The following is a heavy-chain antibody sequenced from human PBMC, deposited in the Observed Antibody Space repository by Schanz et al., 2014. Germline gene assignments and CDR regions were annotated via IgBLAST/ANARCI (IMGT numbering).Heavy chain of an antibody. CDR1: GFTVSDNY. V-gene: IGHV3-53*01. J-gene: IGHJ3*02. D-gene: IGHD5-18*01. CDR3: ASERGYSYGYGAFDI. Sequence: VQLVESGGGVVQPGRSLRLSCAASGFTVSDNYMTWVRQAPGKGLEWVSVIYSGGSTYYADSVKGRFTISRDNSKNTLYLQMNSLRAEDTALYYCASERGYSYGYGAFDIWGQGTVVTVSS. CDR2: IYSGGST.